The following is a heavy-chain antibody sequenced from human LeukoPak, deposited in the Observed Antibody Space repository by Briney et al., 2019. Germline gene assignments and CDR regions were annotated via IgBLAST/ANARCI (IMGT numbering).Heavy chain of an antibody. CDR1: GCSISSYY. D-gene: IGHD1-26*01. V-gene: IGHV4-59*01. CDR2: IYYSGST. CDR3: ARGSYSVDY. J-gene: IGHJ4*02. Sequence: AETLSLTCNASGCSISSYYWSWIRQPPGKGLEWIGYIYYSGSTNYNPSLKSRVTISVDRSKNQFSLKLSSVTAADTAVYYCARGSYSVDYWGQGTLVTVSS.